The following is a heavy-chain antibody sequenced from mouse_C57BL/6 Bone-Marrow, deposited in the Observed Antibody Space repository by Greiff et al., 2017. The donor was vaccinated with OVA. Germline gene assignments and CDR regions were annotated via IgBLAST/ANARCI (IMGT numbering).Heavy chain of an antibody. Sequence: DVMLVESGGGLVKPGGSLKLSCAASGFTFSDYGMHWVRQAPEKGLEWVAYISSGSSTIYYADTVKGRFTISRDNAKNTLFLQMTSLRSEDTAMYYCARETTVVDWYFDVWGTGTTVTVSS. J-gene: IGHJ1*03. CDR1: GFTFSDYG. D-gene: IGHD1-1*01. V-gene: IGHV5-17*01. CDR3: ARETTVVDWYFDV. CDR2: ISSGSSTI.